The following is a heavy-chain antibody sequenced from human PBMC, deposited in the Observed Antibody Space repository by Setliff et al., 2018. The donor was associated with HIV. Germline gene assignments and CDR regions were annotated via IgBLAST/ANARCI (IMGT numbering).Heavy chain of an antibody. CDR1: GGSFSGYY. D-gene: IGHD3-3*01. V-gene: IGHV4-34*01. J-gene: IGHJ4*02. Sequence: SETLSLTCAVYGGSFSGYYWSWIRQPPGKGLEWIGSIYNDGSTYYNPSLKSRVTISVDTSKNQFSLKLKSVTAADTALYYFTRSPGLRFVDSWGQGTLVTVS. CDR2: IYNDGST. CDR3: TRSPGLRFVDS.